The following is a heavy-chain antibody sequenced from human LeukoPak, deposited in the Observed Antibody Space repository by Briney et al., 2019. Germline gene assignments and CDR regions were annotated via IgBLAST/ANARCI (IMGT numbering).Heavy chain of an antibody. CDR3: TTRFYYYDSSGLFDY. CDR1: GFTFSNAW. J-gene: IGHJ4*02. D-gene: IGHD3-22*01. V-gene: IGHV3-15*01. Sequence: PGGSLRLSCAASGFTFSNAWMSWVRQAPGKGLEWVGRIKSKTDGGTTDYAAPVKGRFTISRYDSKNTLYLQMNSLKTEDTAVYYCTTRFYYYDSSGLFDYWGQGTLVTVSS. CDR2: IKSKTDGGTT.